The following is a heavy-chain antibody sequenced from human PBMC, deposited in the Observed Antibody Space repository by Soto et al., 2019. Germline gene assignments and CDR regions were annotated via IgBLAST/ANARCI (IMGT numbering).Heavy chain of an antibody. CDR1: GFTFSDYY. J-gene: IGHJ6*02. V-gene: IGHV3-11*01. Sequence: QMQLVESGGGLVKPGGSLRLSCTASGFTFSDYYMTWIRQAPGKGLEWLSYISSGGFTIYYADSVKGRFTVSRDNAKNSMYLQMNTLRVEDTAGYYCARDPGIYDGMAVWGQGTTVTVSS. D-gene: IGHD3-10*01. CDR3: ARDPGIYDGMAV. CDR2: ISSGGFTI.